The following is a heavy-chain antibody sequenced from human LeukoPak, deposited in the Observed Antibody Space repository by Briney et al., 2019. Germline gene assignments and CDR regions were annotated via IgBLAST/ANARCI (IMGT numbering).Heavy chain of an antibody. V-gene: IGHV3-30*03. CDR2: ISYDGSNK. CDR3: AREPEGKRGFDY. J-gene: IGHJ4*02. Sequence: GGSLRLSCAASGFTFSSYGMHWVRQAPGKGLEWVAVISYDGSNKYYADSVKGRFTISRDNSKNTLYLQMNSLRAEDTAVYYCAREPEGKRGFDYWGQGTLVTVSS. D-gene: IGHD3-10*01. CDR1: GFTFSSYG.